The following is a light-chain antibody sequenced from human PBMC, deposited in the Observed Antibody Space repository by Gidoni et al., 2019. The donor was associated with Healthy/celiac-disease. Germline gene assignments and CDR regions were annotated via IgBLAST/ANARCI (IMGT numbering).Light chain of an antibody. CDR1: HSVSSN. J-gene: IGKJ4*01. CDR2: GAS. V-gene: IGKV3-15*01. Sequence: EIVITQSPATLSVSPGERATLSFRASHSVSSNLAWYQQKPGQAPRLLIYGASTRATGIPTRFSGSGSGPEFTLTISSLQSEDFAVYYCQQYNNWPPLTFGGGTKVEIK. CDR3: QQYNNWPPLT.